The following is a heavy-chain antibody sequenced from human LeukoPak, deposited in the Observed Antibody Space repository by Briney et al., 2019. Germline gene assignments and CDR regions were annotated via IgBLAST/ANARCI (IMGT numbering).Heavy chain of an antibody. Sequence: SQTLSLTCAISVDSVSSNSAVWNWIRQSPSIGLEWLGRTYYRSKWYNDYAVSVKSRITINPDTSKNQFSLQLNSVTPEDTAVYYCARGYCSGGSCYYYYGMDVWGQGTTVTVSS. D-gene: IGHD2-15*01. V-gene: IGHV6-1*01. CDR1: VDSVSSNSAV. CDR2: TYYRSKWYN. CDR3: ARGYCSGGSCYYYYGMDV. J-gene: IGHJ6*02.